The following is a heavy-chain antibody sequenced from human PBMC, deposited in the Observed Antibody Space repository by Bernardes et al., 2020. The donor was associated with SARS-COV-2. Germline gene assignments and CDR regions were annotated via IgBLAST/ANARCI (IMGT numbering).Heavy chain of an antibody. Sequence: ASVKVSCKASGYTFTGYYMFWVRQAPGQGLEWLGWINPNSGGTNYAQKFQTRVTMTSDTSIRTAYMELSRLKSDDTAVYYCTRVAWNDGAFDIWGQGTMVTVSS. CDR1: GYTFTGYY. CDR3: TRVAWNDGAFDI. V-gene: IGHV1-2*02. J-gene: IGHJ3*02. D-gene: IGHD1-1*01. CDR2: INPNSGGT.